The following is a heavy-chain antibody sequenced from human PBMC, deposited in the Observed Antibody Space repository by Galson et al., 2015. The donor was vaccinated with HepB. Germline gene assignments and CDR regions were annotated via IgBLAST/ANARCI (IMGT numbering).Heavy chain of an antibody. CDR1: GGTFSAYA. D-gene: IGHD2-15*01. Sequence: SVKVSCKASGGTFSAYAVTWVRQAPGQGLEWMGGIIPIFGTTNYAQKFQDRVTITADESTSTAYMELSRLRSEDTAVFSCSRDQLGPCSGGSCRYYYGMDVWGQGTTLTVSS. CDR2: IIPIFGTT. CDR3: SRDQLGPCSGGSCRYYYGMDV. V-gene: IGHV1-69*13. J-gene: IGHJ6*02.